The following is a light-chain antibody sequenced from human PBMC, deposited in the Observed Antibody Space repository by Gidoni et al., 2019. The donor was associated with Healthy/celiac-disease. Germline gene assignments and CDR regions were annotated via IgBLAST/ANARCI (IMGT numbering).Light chain of an antibody. CDR3: QQRSNWPPFT. J-gene: IGKJ3*01. CDR1: QSVSSY. Sequence: EIVLTQSPATLSLSPGERATLSCRASQSVSSYLAWYQQKPGQAPRLLIYDASNRATGIPARCSGSGSGTDFTLTISSLEPEDFAVYYCQQRSNWPPFTFGPGTKVEI. CDR2: DAS. V-gene: IGKV3-11*01.